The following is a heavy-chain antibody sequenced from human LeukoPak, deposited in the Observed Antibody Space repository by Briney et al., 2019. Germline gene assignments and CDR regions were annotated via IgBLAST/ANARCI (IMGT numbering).Heavy chain of an antibody. CDR3: ATMIRGVIVPYFEY. Sequence: ASVKVSCKASGYTFTSYGISRVRQAPGQGLEWMGWISAYNGNTNYAQKLQDRVTMTEDTSTDTAHMELSSLRSEDTAVYYCATMIRGVIVPYFEYWGQGTLVTVSS. V-gene: IGHV1-18*01. CDR2: ISAYNGNT. CDR1: GYTFTSYG. J-gene: IGHJ4*02. D-gene: IGHD3-10*01.